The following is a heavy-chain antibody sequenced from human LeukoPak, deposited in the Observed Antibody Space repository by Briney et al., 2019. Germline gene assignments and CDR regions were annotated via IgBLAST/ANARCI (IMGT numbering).Heavy chain of an antibody. J-gene: IGHJ4*02. D-gene: IGHD6-13*01. V-gene: IGHV3-48*03. Sequence: PGGSLRLSCAASGFTFSSYEMNWVRQAPGKGLEWVSYISSSGSTIYYADSVKGRFTISRDNSKNTLYLQMNSLRAEDTAVYYCARDLYHYIAAAGPEPLFDYWGQGTLVTVSS. CDR3: ARDLYHYIAAAGPEPLFDY. CDR2: ISSSGSTI. CDR1: GFTFSSYE.